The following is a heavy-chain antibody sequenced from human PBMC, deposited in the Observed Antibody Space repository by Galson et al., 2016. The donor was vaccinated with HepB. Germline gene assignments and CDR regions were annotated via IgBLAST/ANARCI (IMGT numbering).Heavy chain of an antibody. CDR2: ISYDGRDK. CDR3: AKDREWLRYTSDGIDV. J-gene: IGHJ3*01. Sequence: SLRLSCAVSGFRFSDYAMHWVRQAAGKGPECVAVISYDGRDKYYADSVEGRFTISRDNSKNTLDLQMNSLRTEDTALYYCAKDREWLRYTSDGIDVWGQGTTVTVSS. V-gene: IGHV3-30*18. D-gene: IGHD5-12*01. CDR1: GFRFSDYA.